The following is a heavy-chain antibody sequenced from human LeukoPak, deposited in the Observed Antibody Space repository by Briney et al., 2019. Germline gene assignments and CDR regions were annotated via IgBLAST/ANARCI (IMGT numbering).Heavy chain of an antibody. CDR1: GFTFSSYW. CDR3: AREGVDTAMAYYYFDY. V-gene: IGHV3-66*01. Sequence: GGSLRLSCAASGFTFSSYWMSWVRQAPGKGLEWVSVIYSGGSTYYADSVKGRFTISRDNSKNTLYLQMNSLRAEDTAVYYCAREGVDTAMAYYYFDYWGQGTLVTVSS. CDR2: IYSGGST. D-gene: IGHD5-18*01. J-gene: IGHJ4*02.